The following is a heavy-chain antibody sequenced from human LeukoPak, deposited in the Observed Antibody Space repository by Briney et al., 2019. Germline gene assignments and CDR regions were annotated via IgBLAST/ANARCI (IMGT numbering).Heavy chain of an antibody. D-gene: IGHD3-10*01. V-gene: IGHV3-21*01. CDR3: ARAMGDI. Sequence: PGGSLRLSCETSGFMFSNYPMSWVRQAPGKGLEWVSGISPSGASIYYADFVKGRFTISRDNAKNSLYLQMNSLRAEDTAVYYCARAMGDIWGQGTMVTVSS. CDR1: GFMFSNYP. CDR2: ISPSGASI. J-gene: IGHJ3*02.